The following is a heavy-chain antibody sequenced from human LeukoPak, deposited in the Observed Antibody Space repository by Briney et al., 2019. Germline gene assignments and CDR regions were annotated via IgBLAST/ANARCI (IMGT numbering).Heavy chain of an antibody. CDR2: IKQDGSQT. CDR3: ARKGLPDY. CDR1: GFTFSDYW. V-gene: IGHV3-7*01. J-gene: IGHJ4*02. Sequence: GGSLRLSCAVSGFTFSDYWMAWVRQAPGKGLEWLVNIKQDGSQTYYVDSVKGRFTISRDNAKNSLYLQMNSLRVEDTALYYCARKGLPDYWGQGTLVTVSS.